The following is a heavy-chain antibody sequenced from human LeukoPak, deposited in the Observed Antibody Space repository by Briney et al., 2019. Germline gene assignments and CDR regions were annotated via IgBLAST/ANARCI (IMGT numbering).Heavy chain of an antibody. CDR1: GFTFNNYA. D-gene: IGHD3-22*01. V-gene: IGHV3-23*01. CDR3: AKDLRDYYDSSGILDY. Sequence: GGSLRLSCSASGFTFNNYAMTWVRQVPGKGLEWVSSISGSGGSTYYADSVKGRFTISRDNSKNTLYLQMNSLRAEDTAVYYCAKDLRDYYDSSGILDYWGQGTLVTVSS. J-gene: IGHJ4*02. CDR2: ISGSGGST.